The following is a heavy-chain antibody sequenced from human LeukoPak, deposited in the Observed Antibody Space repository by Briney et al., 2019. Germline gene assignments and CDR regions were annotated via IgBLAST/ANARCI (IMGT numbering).Heavy chain of an antibody. J-gene: IGHJ4*02. CDR3: ARVLPYYYDSSGYPDFDY. CDR1: GYTFTGYY. CDR2: INPNSGGT. V-gene: IGHV1-2*02. Sequence: ASVKVSCKASGYTFTGYYMHWVRQAPGQGPEWMGWINPNSGGTNYAQKFQGRVTMTRDTSISTAYMELSRLRSDDTAVYYCARVLPYYYDSSGYPDFDYWGQGTLVTVSS. D-gene: IGHD3-22*01.